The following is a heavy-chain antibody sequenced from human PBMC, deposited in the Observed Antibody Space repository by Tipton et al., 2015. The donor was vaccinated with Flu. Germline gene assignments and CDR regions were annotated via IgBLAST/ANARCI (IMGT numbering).Heavy chain of an antibody. CDR2: IWYDGSNK. CDR1: GFTFSSYW. CDR3: ARDYGDYSPYYYYYYSMDV. D-gene: IGHD4-17*01. Sequence: RSLRLSCAASGFTFSSYWMNWVRQAPGKGLEWVAVIWYDGSNKYYADSVKGRFTISRDNSKNTLYLQMNSLRAEDTAVYYCARDYGDYSPYYYYYYSMDVWGQGTTVTVSS. V-gene: IGHV3-33*08. J-gene: IGHJ6*02.